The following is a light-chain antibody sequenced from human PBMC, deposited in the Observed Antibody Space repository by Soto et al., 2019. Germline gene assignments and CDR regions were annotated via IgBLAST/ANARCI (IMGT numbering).Light chain of an antibody. CDR3: QQTDSFPST. J-gene: IGKJ5*01. CDR2: AAS. V-gene: IGKV1-39*01. CDR1: QSISSY. Sequence: DIQMTQPPSSLSASVGDTVTITCRASQSISSYVNWYQQKPGKAPKLLIYAASSLQSGVPSRFSGSGSGTHFTLTISSLQPEDFGTYYCQQTDSFPSTFGQGTRLEIK.